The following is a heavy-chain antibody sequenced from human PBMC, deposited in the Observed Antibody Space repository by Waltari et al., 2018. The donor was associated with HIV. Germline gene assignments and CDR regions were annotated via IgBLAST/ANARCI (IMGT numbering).Heavy chain of an antibody. CDR3: ARDYGSGNYRGFDY. J-gene: IGHJ4*02. CDR1: GFSLTTSGVG. Sequence: QITLKESGPTLAKPTQTLTLTCNFSGFSLTTSGVGVAWVRQPPGKALEWLALIYWNDDRRYSPSLKTKLTITKDISKNQVVLTMANMDPVDTATYFCARDYGSGNYRGFDYWGQGILVTVSS. D-gene: IGHD3-10*01. V-gene: IGHV2-5*01. CDR2: IYWNDDR.